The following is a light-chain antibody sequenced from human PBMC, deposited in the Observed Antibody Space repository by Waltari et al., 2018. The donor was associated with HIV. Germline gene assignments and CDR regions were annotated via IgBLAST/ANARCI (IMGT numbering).Light chain of an antibody. CDR1: SSNIGRSH. Sequence: QSVLTQPPSASGTPGQRVTISWSGSSSNIGRSHLYWYQQVPGTAPKLPIYSSNHRPSGVPDRFSGSKSGTSASLAISGLRSEDEADYYCAAWDDSLSGYVFGTGTRVTVL. V-gene: IGLV1-47*01. CDR2: SSN. CDR3: AAWDDSLSGYV. J-gene: IGLJ1*01.